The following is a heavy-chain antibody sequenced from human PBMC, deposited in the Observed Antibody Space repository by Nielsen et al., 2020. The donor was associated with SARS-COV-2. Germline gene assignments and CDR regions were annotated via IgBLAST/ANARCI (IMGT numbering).Heavy chain of an antibody. D-gene: IGHD3-22*01. CDR3: ARDSSYYDSSGYYSLFDY. Sequence: SETLSLTCTVSGGSISGFYWSWIRQPPGKGLEWIGYIYHSGSTNNNPSLKSRVTISVDTSKNQFSLKLNSVTAADTAVYYCARDSSYYDSSGYYSLFDYWGQGTLVTVSS. CDR2: IYHSGST. CDR1: GGSISGFY. J-gene: IGHJ4*02. V-gene: IGHV4-59*13.